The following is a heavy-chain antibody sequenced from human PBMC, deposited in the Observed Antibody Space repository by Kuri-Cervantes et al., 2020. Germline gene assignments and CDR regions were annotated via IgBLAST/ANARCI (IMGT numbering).Heavy chain of an antibody. CDR1: GGSFSAHY. CDR3: ARGRGRVYGETRLIDY. D-gene: IGHD4-17*01. V-gene: IGHV4-34*01. CDR2: INHSAST. J-gene: IGHJ4*02. Sequence: GSLRLSCAVYGGSFSAHYWTWIRQPPGEGLEWIGEINHSASTNYNPSLKSRVTISVDTSKNQFSLKLSSVTAADTAFYYCARGRGRVYGETRLIDYWDQGAPVTVSS.